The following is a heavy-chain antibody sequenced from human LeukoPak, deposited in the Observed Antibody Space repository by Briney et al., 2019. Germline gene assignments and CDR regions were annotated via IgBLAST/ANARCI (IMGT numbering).Heavy chain of an antibody. V-gene: IGHV4-59*01. CDR2: FYYSRGT. CDR1: GDSITSFY. CDR3: ARAISAWSYFYYMDV. Sequence: PSETLSLTCTVSGDSITSFYWSWIRQSPGKGLEWIGYFYYSRGTTYNPSLRSRATISADTSQNQFSLKLRSVTAADTAVYYCARAISAWSYFYYMDVGGKGTRSPSP. D-gene: IGHD6-19*01. J-gene: IGHJ6*03.